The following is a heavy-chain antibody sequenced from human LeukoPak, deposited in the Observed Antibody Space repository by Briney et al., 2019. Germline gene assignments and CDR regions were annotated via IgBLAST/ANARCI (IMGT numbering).Heavy chain of an antibody. J-gene: IGHJ4*02. D-gene: IGHD3-16*01. CDR1: GFTFSNYW. Sequence: PGGSLRLSCAASGFTFSNYWMSRVRQAPGKGLEWVANIKYDGSKEYYVDSVEGRFTISRDNAKNSLFLQMNGLRAEDTAVYYCARDAEFSTITFGDYWGQGTLVTVSS. V-gene: IGHV3-7*01. CDR2: IKYDGSKE. CDR3: ARDAEFSTITFGDY.